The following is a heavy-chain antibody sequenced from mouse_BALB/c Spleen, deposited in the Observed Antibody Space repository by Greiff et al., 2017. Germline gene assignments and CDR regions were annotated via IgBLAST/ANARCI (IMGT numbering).Heavy chain of an antibody. D-gene: IGHD2-1*01. CDR3: ARDGNCCAMDY. V-gene: IGHV1-14*01. J-gene: IGHJ4*01. CDR2: INPYNDGT. CDR1: GYTFTSYV. Sequence: VQLQQSGPELVKPGASVKMSCKASGYTFTSYVMHWVKQKPGQGLEWIGYINPYNDGTKYNEKFKGKATLTSDKSSSTAYMELSSLTSEDSAVYYCARDGNCCAMDYWGQGTTVTVSS.